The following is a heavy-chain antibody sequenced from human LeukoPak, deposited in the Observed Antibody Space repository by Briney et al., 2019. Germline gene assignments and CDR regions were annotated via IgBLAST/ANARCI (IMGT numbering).Heavy chain of an antibody. Sequence: SETLSLTCTVSGASITAYHWGWIRQPPGKGLEWIGYIYYSGSTNYNPSLESRVSTSVDSSKTQFSLRLTSVTAADTAVYYCARHNGSGSQSYFDYWGQGTLVTVSS. CDR1: GASITAYH. J-gene: IGHJ4*02. V-gene: IGHV4-59*08. CDR3: ARHNGSGSQSYFDY. D-gene: IGHD3-10*01. CDR2: IYYSGST.